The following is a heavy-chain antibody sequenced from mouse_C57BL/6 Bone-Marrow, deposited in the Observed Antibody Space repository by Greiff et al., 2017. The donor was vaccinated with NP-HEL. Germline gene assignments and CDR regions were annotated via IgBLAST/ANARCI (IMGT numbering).Heavy chain of an antibody. V-gene: IGHV1-50*01. Sequence: VQLQQPGAELVKPGASVKLSCKASGYTFTSYWMQWVKQRPGQGLEWIGEIDPSDSYTNYNQKFKGKATFTGDTSSSTAYMQLSSLTSEDSAVYYCERGAYSQDAMDYWGQGTSVTVSS. D-gene: IGHD2-12*01. CDR1: GYTFTSYW. CDR3: ERGAYSQDAMDY. CDR2: IDPSDSYT. J-gene: IGHJ4*01.